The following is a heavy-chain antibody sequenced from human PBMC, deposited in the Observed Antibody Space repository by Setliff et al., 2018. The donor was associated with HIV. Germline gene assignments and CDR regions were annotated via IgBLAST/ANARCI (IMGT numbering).Heavy chain of an antibody. V-gene: IGHV1-3*01. D-gene: IGHD6-19*01. CDR3: ATLAVAGPENDY. CDR1: GYTFTKYA. J-gene: IGHJ4*02. Sequence: ASVKVSCKASGYTFTKYAMRWVRQAPGQRLEWMAWINAGNGNTKYSQRFQGRVTTTRDTSASTAYMEVSSLTYEDTAVYYCATLAVAGPENDYWGQGTLVTVSS. CDR2: INAGNGNT.